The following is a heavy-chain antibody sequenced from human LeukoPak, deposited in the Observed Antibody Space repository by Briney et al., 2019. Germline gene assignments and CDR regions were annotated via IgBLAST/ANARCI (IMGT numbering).Heavy chain of an antibody. CDR3: ARGSLTGYYNWFDP. D-gene: IGHD3-9*01. CDR2: IYTSGST. J-gene: IGHJ5*02. Sequence: SETLPLTCTVSGGSISSYYWSWIRQPAGKGLEWIGRIYTSGSTNYNPSLKSRVTMSVDTSKNQFSLKLSSVTAADTAVYYCARGSLTGYYNWFDPWGQGTLVTVSS. V-gene: IGHV4-4*07. CDR1: GGSISSYY.